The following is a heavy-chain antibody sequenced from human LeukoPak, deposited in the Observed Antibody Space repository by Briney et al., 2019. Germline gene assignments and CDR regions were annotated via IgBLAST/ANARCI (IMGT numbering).Heavy chain of an antibody. CDR2: INHSGST. J-gene: IGHJ4*02. CDR3: ATEPAAGRPLDY. CDR1: GGSFSGYF. V-gene: IGHV4-34*01. D-gene: IGHD6-13*01. Sequence: NPSETLSLTCAVYGGSFSGYFWSWIRQPPGKGLEWIGEINHSGSTNYNPSLKSRVTISVDTSKNQFSLKLSSVTAADTGVYYCATEPAAGRPLDYWGQGTLVTVSS.